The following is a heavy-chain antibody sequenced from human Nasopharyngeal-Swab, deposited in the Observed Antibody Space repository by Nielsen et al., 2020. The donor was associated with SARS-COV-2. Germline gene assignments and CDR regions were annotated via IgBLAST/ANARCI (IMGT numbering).Heavy chain of an antibody. Sequence: GESLKISCAASGFTFSDYYMSWIRQAPGEGLEWVSYISSSSSYTNYADSVKGRFTISRDNAKNSLYLQMNSLRAEDTAVYYCARDKDGFDYWGQGTLVTVSS. V-gene: IGHV3-11*05. CDR3: ARDKDGFDY. CDR1: GFTFSDYY. J-gene: IGHJ4*02. CDR2: ISSSSSYT.